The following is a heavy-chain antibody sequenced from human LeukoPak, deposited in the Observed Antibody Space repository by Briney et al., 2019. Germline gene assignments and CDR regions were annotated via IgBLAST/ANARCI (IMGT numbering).Heavy chain of an antibody. Sequence: PSETLSLTCAVYGGSFIGYHWNWIRQTPSRGLEWIGEINHRGSTHYNPSLESRVTISVDTSKNQFSLKLSSVTAADTGVYYCARDPTTVVTLPYYFDFWGQGTQVTVSS. CDR3: ARDPTTVVTLPYYFDF. J-gene: IGHJ4*02. CDR2: INHRGST. D-gene: IGHD4-23*01. CDR1: GGSFIGYH. V-gene: IGHV4-34*01.